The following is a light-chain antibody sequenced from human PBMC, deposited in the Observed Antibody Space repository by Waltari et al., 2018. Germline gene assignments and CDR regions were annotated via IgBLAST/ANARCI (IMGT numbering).Light chain of an antibody. J-gene: IGLJ2*01. CDR3: GTWDSSLSAVV. Sequence: QSVLTQPPSVSAAPGQKVTISCSGSSSNIGSNYVSWYQQLPGTAPKLLIYDNNKRPSGIPDRFSGFKSGTSATLGITGLQTGDEADYYCGTWDSSLSAVVFGGGTKLTVL. V-gene: IGLV1-51*01. CDR1: SSNIGSNY. CDR2: DNN.